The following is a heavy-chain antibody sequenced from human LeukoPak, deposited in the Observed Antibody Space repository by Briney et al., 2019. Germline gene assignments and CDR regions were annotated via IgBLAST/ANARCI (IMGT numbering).Heavy chain of an antibody. V-gene: IGHV3-23*01. CDR3: ARATGANCYWGSNF. CDR1: GFAFNTFA. CDR2: ICSDDGRT. D-gene: IGHD2-15*01. Sequence: GGSLRLSCVASGFAFNTFAMTWVRQAPGKGLEWVSSICSDDGRTYYADSVKGRFTISRDNAQNTLYLQMINLRAEVTALYYCARATGANCYWGSNFWGQGTLVTVSP. J-gene: IGHJ4*02.